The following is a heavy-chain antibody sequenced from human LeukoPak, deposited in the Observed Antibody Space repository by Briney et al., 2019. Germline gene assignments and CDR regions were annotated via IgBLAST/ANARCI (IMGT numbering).Heavy chain of an antibody. CDR1: GGSISSGGYY. D-gene: IGHD6-13*01. Sequence: SETLSLTCTVSGGSISSGGYYWSWIRQHPGKGLEWIGYIYYSGSTYYNPSLKSRVTISVDTSKNQFSLKLSSVTAADTAVYYCARDLQYSSSWFFDYWGQGTLVTVSS. J-gene: IGHJ4*02. CDR2: IYYSGST. CDR3: ARDLQYSSSWFFDY. V-gene: IGHV4-31*03.